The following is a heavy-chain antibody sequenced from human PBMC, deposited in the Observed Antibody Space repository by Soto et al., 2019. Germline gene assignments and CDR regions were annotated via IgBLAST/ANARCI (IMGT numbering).Heavy chain of an antibody. Sequence: GGSLRLSCAASGFTFSSYGMHWVRQAPGKGLEWVAVISYDGSNKYYADSVKGRFTISRDNSKNTLYLQMNSLRAEDTAVYYCAKVVRSVAGPYFDYWGQGTLVTVSS. CDR1: GFTFSSYG. J-gene: IGHJ4*02. D-gene: IGHD6-19*01. V-gene: IGHV3-30*18. CDR3: AKVVRSVAGPYFDY. CDR2: ISYDGSNK.